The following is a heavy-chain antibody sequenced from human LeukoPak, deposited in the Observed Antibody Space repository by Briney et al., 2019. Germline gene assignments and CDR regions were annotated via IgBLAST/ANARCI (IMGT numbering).Heavy chain of an antibody. V-gene: IGHV3-23*01. CDR3: AKTFIAVANPIDY. CDR1: GFTFSSYA. Sequence: PGGSLRLSCAASGFTFSSYAMSWVRQAPGKGLEWVSVISGGGTSTYYADSVKGRFTISKDNSRNTLYLQMNSLRAEDTAVYYCAKTFIAVANPIDYRGQGTLVTVS. CDR2: ISGGGTST. J-gene: IGHJ4*02. D-gene: IGHD6-19*01.